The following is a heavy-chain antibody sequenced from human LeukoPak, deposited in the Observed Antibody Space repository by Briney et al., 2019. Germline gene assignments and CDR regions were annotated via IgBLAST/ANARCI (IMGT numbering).Heavy chain of an antibody. J-gene: IGHJ4*02. CDR2: RSSSGNTI. D-gene: IGHD5-24*01. CDR3: ARARDGYNYYPFDY. CDR1: GFTFSDYY. V-gene: IGHV3-11*01. Sequence: GGSLRLTCAASGFTFSDYYMNWIRQAPGKGLEWISYRSSSGNTIYYADSVKGRFTISRDNAKNSLYLQMNSLRAEDTAVYYCARARDGYNYYPFDYWGQGTLVTVSS.